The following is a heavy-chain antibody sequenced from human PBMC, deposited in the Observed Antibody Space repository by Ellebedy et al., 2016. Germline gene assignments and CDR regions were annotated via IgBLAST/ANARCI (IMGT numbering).Heavy chain of an antibody. J-gene: IGHJ3*02. D-gene: IGHD4-11*01. CDR2: IVVGSGNT. Sequence: ASVKVSCKASGFTFTSSAMQWVRQARGQRLEWIGWIVVGSGNTNYAQKFQERVTITRDMSTSTAYMELSSLRSEDTAVYYCAAPTPLGYSLQLGLDAFGIWGQGTMVTVSS. CDR1: GFTFTSSA. CDR3: AAPTPLGYSLQLGLDAFGI. V-gene: IGHV1-58*02.